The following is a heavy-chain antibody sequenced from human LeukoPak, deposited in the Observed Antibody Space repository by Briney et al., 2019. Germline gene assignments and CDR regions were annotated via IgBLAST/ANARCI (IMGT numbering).Heavy chain of an antibody. J-gene: IGHJ3*02. CDR3: ARALRSSSGWWGFDAFDI. D-gene: IGHD6-19*01. V-gene: IGHV3-30*14. CDR2: ISYDGSNK. Sequence: GGSLRLSCAASGFTFSSYAMHWVRQAPGKGLEWVAVISYDGSNKYYADSVKGRFTISRDNSKNTLYLQMNSLRAEDTAVYYCARALRSSSGWWGFDAFDIWGQGTMVTVSS. CDR1: GFTFSSYA.